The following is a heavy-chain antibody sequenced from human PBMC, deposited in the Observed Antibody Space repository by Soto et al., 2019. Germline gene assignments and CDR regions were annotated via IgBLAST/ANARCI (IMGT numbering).Heavy chain of an antibody. CDR1: GFTFSSYG. CDR3: ARDGPADCSGGSCSPIIDY. V-gene: IGHV3-33*01. Sequence: QVQLVESGGGVVQPGRSLRLSCAASGFTFSSYGMHWVRQAPGKGLEWVAVIWYDGSNKYYADSVKGRFTISRDNSKKTLYLQMNSLRAEDTAVYYCARDGPADCSGGSCSPIIDYWGQGTLVTVSS. J-gene: IGHJ4*02. CDR2: IWYDGSNK. D-gene: IGHD2-15*01.